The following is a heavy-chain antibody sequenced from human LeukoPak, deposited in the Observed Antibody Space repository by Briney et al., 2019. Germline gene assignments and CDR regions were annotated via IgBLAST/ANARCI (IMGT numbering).Heavy chain of an antibody. V-gene: IGHV4-61*08. CDR1: GGSISSGAYY. D-gene: IGHD5-24*01. CDR3: ARHFLVEMGAFDI. Sequence: PSETLSLTCTVSGGSISSGAYYWSWIRQPPGKGLEWIGYIYYSGSTNYNPSLKSRVTISVDTSKNQFSLKLSSVTAADTAVYYCARHFLVEMGAFDIWGQGTMVTVSS. CDR2: IYYSGST. J-gene: IGHJ3*02.